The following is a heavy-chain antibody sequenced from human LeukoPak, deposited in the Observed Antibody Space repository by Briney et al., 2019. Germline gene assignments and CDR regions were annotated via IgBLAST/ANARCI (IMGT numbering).Heavy chain of an antibody. CDR2: IYDSGST. CDR3: ARAYYYYYYMDV. Sequence: MPSETLSLTCTVSGGSISSYYWSWIRQPPGKGLEWIGYIYDSGSTNYNPSLKSRVTISVDTSKNQFSLKLSSVTAADTAVYYCARAYYYYYYMDVWGKGTTVTVSS. J-gene: IGHJ6*03. CDR1: GGSISSYY. D-gene: IGHD2-21*01. V-gene: IGHV4-59*12.